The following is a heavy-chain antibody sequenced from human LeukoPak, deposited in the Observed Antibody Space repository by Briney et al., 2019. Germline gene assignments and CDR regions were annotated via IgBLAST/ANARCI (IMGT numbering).Heavy chain of an antibody. CDR2: IKEDGSAK. V-gene: IGHV3-7*05. Sequence: PGGSLRLSCAAPGFTFSNYWMSWVRQAPGKGLEWVANIKEDGSAKYYVDSVKGRFTISRDNAKNSQYLQMNSLRAEDTAVYYCARDTGYNTFDYWGQGTLVTVSS. D-gene: IGHD5-24*01. J-gene: IGHJ4*02. CDR1: GFTFSNYW. CDR3: ARDTGYNTFDY.